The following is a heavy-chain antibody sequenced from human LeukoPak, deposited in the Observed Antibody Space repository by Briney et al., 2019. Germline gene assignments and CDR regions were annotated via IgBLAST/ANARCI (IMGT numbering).Heavy chain of an antibody. D-gene: IGHD5-24*01. CDR1: GYTFTGYY. CDR2: INPSGGST. Sequence: ASVKVSCKASGYTFTGYYIHWVRQAPGQGLEWMGIINPSGGSTSYAQKFQGRVTMTRDMSTSTVYMELSSLRSEDTAVYYCAREEREMATKRYSWFDPWGQGTLVTVSS. CDR3: AREEREMATKRYSWFDP. J-gene: IGHJ5*02. V-gene: IGHV1-46*01.